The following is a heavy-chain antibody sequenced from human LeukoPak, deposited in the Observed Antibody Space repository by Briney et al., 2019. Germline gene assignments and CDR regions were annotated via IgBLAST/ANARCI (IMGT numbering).Heavy chain of an antibody. Sequence: SETLSLTCNVSGGSISSSSYYWGWIRQPPGKGLEWIGSIYYSGSTYYNPSLKSRVTISVDTSKNQFSLKLSSVTAADTAVYYCARDIWVGYCSGGSCLEYYFDYWGQGTLVTVSS. D-gene: IGHD2-15*01. CDR1: GGSISSSSYY. V-gene: IGHV4-39*07. J-gene: IGHJ4*02. CDR3: ARDIWVGYCSGGSCLEYYFDY. CDR2: IYYSGST.